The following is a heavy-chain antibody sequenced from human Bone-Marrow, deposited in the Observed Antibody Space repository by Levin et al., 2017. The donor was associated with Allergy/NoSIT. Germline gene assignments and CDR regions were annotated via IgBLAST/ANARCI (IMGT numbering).Heavy chain of an antibody. Sequence: KTSETLSLTCTVSGGSISSSSYYWGWIRQPPGKGLEWIGSIYYSGSTYYNPSLKSRVTISVDTSKNQFSLKLSSVTAADTAVYYCARDDSNCISTSCYDGPFDYWGQGTLVTVSS. CDR3: ARDDSNCISTSCYDGPFDY. J-gene: IGHJ4*02. V-gene: IGHV4-39*07. CDR2: IYYSGST. D-gene: IGHD2-2*01. CDR1: GGSISSSSYY.